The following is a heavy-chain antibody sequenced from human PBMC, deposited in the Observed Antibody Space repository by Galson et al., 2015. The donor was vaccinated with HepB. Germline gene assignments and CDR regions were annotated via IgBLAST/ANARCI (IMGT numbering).Heavy chain of an antibody. Sequence: SVKVSCKASGYTFNAYGITWVRQAPGQGLEWMGWISAHTGHTKYAQNFLGRVTMTTDTSTSTAYLELRSLRSDDTAVYYCARDYAAYSPIYHFDYWGQGSLVTVSS. CDR3: ARDYAAYSPIYHFDY. V-gene: IGHV1-18*04. J-gene: IGHJ4*02. CDR1: GYTFNAYG. D-gene: IGHD4-17*01. CDR2: ISAHTGHT.